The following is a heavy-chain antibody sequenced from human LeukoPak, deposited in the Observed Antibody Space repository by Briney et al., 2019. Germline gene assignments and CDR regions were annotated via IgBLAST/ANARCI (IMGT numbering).Heavy chain of an antibody. CDR1: GFTFSSYG. J-gene: IGHJ4*02. V-gene: IGHV3-33*01. Sequence: GGSLRLSCAASGFTFSSYGMRWVRQAPGKGLEWVAVIWYDGSKKYYADSVKGRFTISRDNSKNTLYLQMNSLRAEDTAVYYCARPQLVYYYDSSGYLNYWGQGTLGTVS. D-gene: IGHD3-22*01. CDR2: IWYDGSKK. CDR3: ARPQLVYYYDSSGYLNY.